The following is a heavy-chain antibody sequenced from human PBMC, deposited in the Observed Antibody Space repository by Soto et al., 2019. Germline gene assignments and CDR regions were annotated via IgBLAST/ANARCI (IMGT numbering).Heavy chain of an antibody. CDR1: GGSISRGGYY. CDR3: ARKDSGYADYMDV. D-gene: IGHD5-12*01. Sequence: QVQLQESGPGLVKPSQTLSLTCTVSGGSISRGGYYWSWIRQHPGKGLEWIGYIYYSGGTYYNPSIKSLVTISVDTSENQFSLRLSSVTAADTAVYYCARKDSGYADYMDVWGKGTTVTVSS. CDR2: IYYSGGT. V-gene: IGHV4-31*01. J-gene: IGHJ6*03.